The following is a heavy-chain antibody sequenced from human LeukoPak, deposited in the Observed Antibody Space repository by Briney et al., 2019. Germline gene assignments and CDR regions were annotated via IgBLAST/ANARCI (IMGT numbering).Heavy chain of an antibody. Sequence: GGSLRLSCAASGFTFSSYAMSWVRQAPGKGLEWVSAISGSGGSTYYADSVKGRFTISRDNSKNTLYLQMNSLRAEDTAVYYCAKVFSGSYFFPSDYWGQGTLVTVSS. CDR2: ISGSGGST. CDR1: GFTFSSYA. V-gene: IGHV3-23*01. D-gene: IGHD1-26*01. CDR3: AKVFSGSYFFPSDY. J-gene: IGHJ4*02.